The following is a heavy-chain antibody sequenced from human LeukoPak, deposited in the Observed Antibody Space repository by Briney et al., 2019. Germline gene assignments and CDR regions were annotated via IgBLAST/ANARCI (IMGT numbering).Heavy chain of an antibody. J-gene: IGHJ4*02. CDR1: GFTFSTYA. CDR2: ISYDGSTK. Sequence: GGSLRLSCAASGFTFSTYAMHWVRQAPGKGLEWVSVISYDGSTKYCADSVKGRFTISRDNSKNTLYLQMNSLRAEDTAVYYCAKGEYYDSSGYLAYWGQGTLVTVSS. D-gene: IGHD3-22*01. CDR3: AKGEYYDSSGYLAY. V-gene: IGHV3-30*04.